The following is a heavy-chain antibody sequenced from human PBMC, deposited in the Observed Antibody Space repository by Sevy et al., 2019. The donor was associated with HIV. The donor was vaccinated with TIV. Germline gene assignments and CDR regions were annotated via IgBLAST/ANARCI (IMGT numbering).Heavy chain of an antibody. CDR3: ARDQGYYDILTGYSFDY. J-gene: IGHJ4*02. V-gene: IGHV3-30-3*01. CDR1: GFTFSSYA. CDR2: ISYDGSNK. Sequence: GGSLRLSCAASGFTFSSYAMHWVRQAPGKGLEWVAVISYDGSNKYYADSVKGRFTISRDNSKNMLYLQMNSLRAEDTAVYYCARDQGYYDILTGYSFDYWGQGTLVTVSS. D-gene: IGHD3-9*01.